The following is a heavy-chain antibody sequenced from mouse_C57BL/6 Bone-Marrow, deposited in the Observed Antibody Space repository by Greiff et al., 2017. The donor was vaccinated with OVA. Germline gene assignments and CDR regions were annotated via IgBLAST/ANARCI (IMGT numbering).Heavy chain of an antibody. D-gene: IGHD2-13*01. CDR3: AREESISYGDYWDSDV. V-gene: IGHV5-16*01. CDR2: INYDGSST. J-gene: IGHJ1*01. Sequence: EVKVVESEGGLVQPGSSMKLSCTASGFTFSDYYMAWVRQVPEKGLEWVANINYDGSSTYYLDSLKSRFIISRDNAKNILYLQMSSLKSEDTATYYSAREESISYGDYWDSDVWGAGSTVTASS. CDR1: GFTFSDYY.